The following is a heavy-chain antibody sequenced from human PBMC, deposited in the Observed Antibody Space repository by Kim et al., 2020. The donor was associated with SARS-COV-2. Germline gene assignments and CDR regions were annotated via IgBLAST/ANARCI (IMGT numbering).Heavy chain of an antibody. CDR1: GGSISSYY. Sequence: SETLSLTCTVSGGSISSYYWSWIRQPPGKGLEWIGYIYYSGSTNYNPSLKSRVTISVDTSKNQFSLKLSSVTAADTAVYYCARGHEGSGSYLPFDPWGQGTLVTVSS. CDR2: IYYSGST. V-gene: IGHV4-59*01. J-gene: IGHJ5*02. CDR3: ARGHEGSGSYLPFDP. D-gene: IGHD3-10*01.